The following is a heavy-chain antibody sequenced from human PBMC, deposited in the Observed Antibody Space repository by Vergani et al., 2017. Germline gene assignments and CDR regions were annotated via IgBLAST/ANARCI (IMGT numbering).Heavy chain of an antibody. CDR2: ISGSGVFT. J-gene: IGHJ4*02. CDR1: GFTFTNFA. V-gene: IGHV3-23*01. D-gene: IGHD3-22*01. CDR3: AKDNVPGYYDSSGYCDY. Sequence: EVQLLESGGNLVQPGGSLRLSCAASGFTFTNFAMTWVRQAPGEGLEWVSGISGSGVFTYYADSVKGRFTISRDNSKNTIFLQMNNLRAEDTAVYYCAKDNVPGYYDSSGYCDYWGQGTLVTVSS.